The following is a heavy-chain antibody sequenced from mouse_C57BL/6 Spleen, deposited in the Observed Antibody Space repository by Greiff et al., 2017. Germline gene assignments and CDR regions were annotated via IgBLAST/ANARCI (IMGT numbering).Heavy chain of an antibody. CDR2: IFPGSGST. CDR3: AIGGYGSSYGYAMDY. V-gene: IGHV1-75*01. Sequence: VQLQQSGPELVKPGASVKISCKASGYTFTDYYLNWVKQRPGTGLEWIGWIFPGSGSTYYNEKFKGKATLTVDKSSSTAYMLLRSLTSEDSAVYFCAIGGYGSSYGYAMDYWGQGTSVTVSS. J-gene: IGHJ4*01. D-gene: IGHD1-1*01. CDR1: GYTFTDYY.